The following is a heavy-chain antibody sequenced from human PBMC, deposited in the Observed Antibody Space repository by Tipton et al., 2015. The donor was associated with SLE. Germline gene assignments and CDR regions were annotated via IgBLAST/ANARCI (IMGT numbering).Heavy chain of an antibody. CDR3: VREGDTAFDY. J-gene: IGHJ4*02. V-gene: IGHV3-74*01. D-gene: IGHD5-18*01. CDR2: MNSDGSNV. Sequence: SLRLSCAASGFTFSSYAMSWVRQAPGKGLEWPSRMNSDGSNVFYADSVMGRFTISRDNAKNTVYLQMNSLRAEDSALYYCVREGDTAFDYWGQGTLVSVSS. CDR1: GFTFSSYA.